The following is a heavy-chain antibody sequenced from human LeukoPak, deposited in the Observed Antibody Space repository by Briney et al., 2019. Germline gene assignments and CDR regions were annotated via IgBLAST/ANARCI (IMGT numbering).Heavy chain of an antibody. V-gene: IGHV4-4*09. Sequence: SETLSLTCTVSGGSIISYHWDWIRQPPGEGLEWIGYIHSSGTTHYSPSLESRVTMSVDTAKNQFSLKLTSVSAADTAVYYCARHHRSGYGGTYFDYWGQGTLVTVSS. CDR1: GGSIISYH. J-gene: IGHJ4*02. CDR2: IHSSGTT. D-gene: IGHD3-22*01. CDR3: ARHHRSGYGGTYFDY.